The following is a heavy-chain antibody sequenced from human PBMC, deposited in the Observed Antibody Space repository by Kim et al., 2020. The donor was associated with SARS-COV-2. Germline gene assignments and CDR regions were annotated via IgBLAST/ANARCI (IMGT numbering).Heavy chain of an antibody. CDR1: GYTFTSYG. CDR3: ARGREEFDYYDSSGYFLPYYFDY. J-gene: IGHJ4*02. V-gene: IGHV1-18*01. Sequence: ASVKVSCKASGYTFTSYGISWVRQAPGQGLEWMGWISAYNGNTNYAQKLQGRVTMTTDTSTSTAYMELRSLRSDDTAVYYCARGREEFDYYDSSGYFLPYYFDYWGQGTLVTVSS. D-gene: IGHD3-22*01. CDR2: ISAYNGNT.